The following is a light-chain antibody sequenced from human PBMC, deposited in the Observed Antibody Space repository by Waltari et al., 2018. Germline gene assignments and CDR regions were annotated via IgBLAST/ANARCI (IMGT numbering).Light chain of an antibody. Sequence: QSVLTQPPSASGTPGQRVTISCSGRSSNIGSYILNWYQQLPGTAPKLLIYINNQRPSGVPDRFSGSKSGTSASLAISGLQSEDEADYYCAGWDDRLNGVVFGGGTKLTVL. CDR1: SSNIGSYI. J-gene: IGLJ3*02. V-gene: IGLV1-44*01. CDR2: INN. CDR3: AGWDDRLNGVV.